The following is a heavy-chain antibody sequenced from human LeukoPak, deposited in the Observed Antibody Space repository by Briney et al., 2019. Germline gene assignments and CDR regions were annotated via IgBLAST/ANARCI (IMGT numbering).Heavy chain of an antibody. V-gene: IGHV5-10-1*01. Sequence: GESLKISCKGSGYSFTSYWISWVRQMPGKGLEWIGRIDPSDSYTNYSPSFQGHVTISADKSISTAYLQWSSLKASDTAMYYCASSTYYYGSGSYYRDYYYYYGMDVWGKGTTVTVSS. D-gene: IGHD3-10*01. J-gene: IGHJ6*04. CDR2: IDPSDSYT. CDR1: GYSFTSYW. CDR3: ASSTYYYGSGSYYRDYYYYYGMDV.